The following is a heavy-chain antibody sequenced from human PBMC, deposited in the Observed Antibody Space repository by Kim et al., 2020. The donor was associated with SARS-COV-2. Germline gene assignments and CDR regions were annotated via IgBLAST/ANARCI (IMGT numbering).Heavy chain of an antibody. J-gene: IGHJ3*02. Sequence: VKGRCTISRDNAKNSLYLQMNSLRAEDTAVYYCARDYTTRDSSSWYDALDIWGQGTTVTVPS. D-gene: IGHD6-13*01. V-gene: IGHV3-11*06. CDR3: ARDYTTRDSSSWYDALDI.